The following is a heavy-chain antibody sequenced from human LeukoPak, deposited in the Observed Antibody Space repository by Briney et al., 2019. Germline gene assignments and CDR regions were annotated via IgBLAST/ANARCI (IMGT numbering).Heavy chain of an antibody. CDR2: INHSGST. CDR3: ARGVQPLLSFFDY. Sequence: PSETLSLTCAVYGGSFSGYYWSWIRQPPGKGLEWIGEINHSGSTNYNPSLKSRVTISVDTSKNQFSLKLSSVTAADTAVYYCARGVQPLLSFFDYWGQGTLVTASS. D-gene: IGHD2-21*02. CDR1: GGSFSGYY. V-gene: IGHV4-34*01. J-gene: IGHJ4*02.